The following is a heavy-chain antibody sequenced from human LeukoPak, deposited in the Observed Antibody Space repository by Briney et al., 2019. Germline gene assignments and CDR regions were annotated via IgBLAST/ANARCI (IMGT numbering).Heavy chain of an antibody. CDR1: GGSISSYY. CDR2: INHSGST. CDR3: ARGPGGSYNY. D-gene: IGHD1-26*01. J-gene: IGHJ4*02. V-gene: IGHV4-34*01. Sequence: PSETLSLTCTVSGGSISSYYWSWIRQPPGKGLEWIGEINHSGSTNYNPSLKSRVTVSVDTSKNQFSLKLSSVTAADTAVYYCARGPGGSYNYWGQGTLVTVSS.